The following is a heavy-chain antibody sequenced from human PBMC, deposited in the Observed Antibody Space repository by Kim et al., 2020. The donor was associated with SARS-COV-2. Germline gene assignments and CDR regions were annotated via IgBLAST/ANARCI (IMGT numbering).Heavy chain of an antibody. J-gene: IGHJ3*02. CDR1: GGSISSYY. D-gene: IGHD2-21*02. CDR2: IYYSGST. V-gene: IGHV4-59*08. CDR3: ARHAPGDSYTFDI. Sequence: SETLSLTCTVSGGSISSYYWSWIRQPPGKGLEWIGYIYYSGSTNYNPSLKSRVTISVDTSKNQFSLKLSSVTAADTAVYYCARHAPGDSYTFDIWGQGTMVTVSS.